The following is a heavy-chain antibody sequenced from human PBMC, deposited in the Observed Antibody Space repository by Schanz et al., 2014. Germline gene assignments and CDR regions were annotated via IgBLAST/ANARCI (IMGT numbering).Heavy chain of an antibody. Sequence: EVHLVESGGGLVQPGGSLRLSCAASGFNFITFAMSWVRQAPGKGPEWVSAIGGDASRTYYADSVKGRFTISRDNSKSTLYPQMNSLRADATAVYYCARAPPLVRGIAGWFGPWGQGSLVTVSS. CDR3: ARAPPLVRGIAGWFGP. CDR2: IGGDASRT. V-gene: IGHV3-23*04. D-gene: IGHD3-10*01. J-gene: IGHJ5*02. CDR1: GFNFITFA.